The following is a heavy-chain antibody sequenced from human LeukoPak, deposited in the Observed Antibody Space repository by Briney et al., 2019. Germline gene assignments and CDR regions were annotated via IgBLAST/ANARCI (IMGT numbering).Heavy chain of an antibody. D-gene: IGHD2-15*01. CDR1: GYSISSAYY. CDR3: ARSVEGYCSGGSCYYYSYYMDV. Sequence: SETLSLTCTVSGYSISSAYYWGWIRQPPGKGLEWIGYIYYSGSTNYNPSLKSRVTISVDTSKNQFSLKLSSVTAADTAVYYCARSVEGYCSGGSCYYYSYYMDVWGKGTTVTVSS. V-gene: IGHV4-61*01. J-gene: IGHJ6*03. CDR2: IYYSGST.